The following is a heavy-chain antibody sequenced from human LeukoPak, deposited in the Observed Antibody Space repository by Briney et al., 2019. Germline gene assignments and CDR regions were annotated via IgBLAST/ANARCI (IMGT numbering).Heavy chain of an antibody. CDR2: INHSGST. V-gene: IGHV4-34*01. Sequence: SETLSLTCAVYGGSFSGYYWSWIRQPPGKGLEWIGEINHSGSTNYNPSLKSRVTISVDTSKNQFSLKLSSVTAADTAVYYCARIHGYSYGYRYYYYMDVWGKGTTVTVSS. D-gene: IGHD5-18*01. CDR1: GGSFSGYY. J-gene: IGHJ6*03. CDR3: ARIHGYSYGYRYYYYMDV.